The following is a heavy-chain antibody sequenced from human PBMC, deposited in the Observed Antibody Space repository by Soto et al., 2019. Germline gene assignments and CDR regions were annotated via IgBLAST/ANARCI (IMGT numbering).Heavy chain of an antibody. J-gene: IGHJ4*02. CDR2: IYYSGST. Sequence: PSETLSLTCTVSGGSISSYYWSWIRQPPGKGLEWIGYIYYSGSTNYNPSLKSRVTISVDTSKNQFSLKLSSVTAADTAAYYCARRYGWNFDFWGQGTLVTVSS. CDR1: GGSISSYY. V-gene: IGHV4-59*08. CDR3: ARRYGWNFDF. D-gene: IGHD6-19*01.